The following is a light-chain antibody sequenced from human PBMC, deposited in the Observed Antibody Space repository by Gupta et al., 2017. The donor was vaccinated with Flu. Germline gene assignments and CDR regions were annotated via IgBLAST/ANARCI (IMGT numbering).Light chain of an antibody. CDR2: DGS. V-gene: IGKV3-11*01. CDR3: QRRCNGPPEFT. CDR1: QSVSSY. J-gene: IGKJ3*01. Sequence: EIVLTQSPATQSLSPGERATLSCRASQSVSSYLAWYNQKPGQAPRRLIYDGSNRATGVTARCSGSGDATAVSITIISRVPDDFEIYYCQRRCNGPPEFTFGHGTNLDIK.